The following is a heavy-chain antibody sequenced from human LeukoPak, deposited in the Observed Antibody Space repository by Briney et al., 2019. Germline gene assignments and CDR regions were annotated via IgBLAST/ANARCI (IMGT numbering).Heavy chain of an antibody. CDR1: GGSISSGSYY. D-gene: IGHD3-16*01. CDR3: ARGASSSSAIGYYYYYMDV. Sequence: PSETLSLTCTVSGGSISSGSYYWSWIRQPAGKGLEWIGRIYTSRSTNYNPSLKSRVTISVDTSKNQFSLNLSSVTAADTAVYYCARGASSSSAIGYYYYYMDVWGKGTTVTVSS. CDR2: IYTSRST. V-gene: IGHV4-61*02. J-gene: IGHJ6*03.